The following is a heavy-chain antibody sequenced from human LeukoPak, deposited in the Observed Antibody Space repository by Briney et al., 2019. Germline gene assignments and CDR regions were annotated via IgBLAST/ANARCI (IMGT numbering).Heavy chain of an antibody. CDR1: GFTFSSYA. CDR2: ISGSGGST. V-gene: IGHV3-23*01. J-gene: IGHJ4*02. Sequence: GGSLRLSCAASGFTFSSYAMSWVRQAPGKGLEWVSAISGSGGSTYYADSVKGRFTISRDNSKNTLYLQMNSLRAEDTAVYYCARDSGYSGYDGLDYWGQGTLVTVSS. D-gene: IGHD5-12*01. CDR3: ARDSGYSGYDGLDY.